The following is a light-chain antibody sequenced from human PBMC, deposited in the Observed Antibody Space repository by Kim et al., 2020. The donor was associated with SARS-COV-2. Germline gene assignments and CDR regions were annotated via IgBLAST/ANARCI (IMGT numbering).Light chain of an antibody. V-gene: IGLV6-57*03. Sequence: TVTITSTPSSGSIAGNSVQWYQQRPGSAPTTVIYEDNQRPSGVPDRFSGSIDSSSNSASLTISGLKTEDEADYYCQSFDSSNQVFGGGTQLTVL. CDR2: EDN. J-gene: IGLJ2*01. CDR1: SGSIAGNS. CDR3: QSFDSSNQV.